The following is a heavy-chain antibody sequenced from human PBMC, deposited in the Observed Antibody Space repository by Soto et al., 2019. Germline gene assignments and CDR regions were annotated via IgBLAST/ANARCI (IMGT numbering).Heavy chain of an antibody. CDR2: ISPDNGHT. CDR1: GYTLTSYR. J-gene: IGHJ6*02. D-gene: IGHD6-13*01. Sequence: GASVKVSCKASGYTLTSYRITWVRQAPGQGLEWMGWISPDNGHTNYAQNLQGRVAMTTDTSTGTAYMELRSLRSDDTAVYYCARYKTSNSWSGAGMDVWGQGTTVTVSS. V-gene: IGHV1-18*04. CDR3: ARYKTSNSWSGAGMDV.